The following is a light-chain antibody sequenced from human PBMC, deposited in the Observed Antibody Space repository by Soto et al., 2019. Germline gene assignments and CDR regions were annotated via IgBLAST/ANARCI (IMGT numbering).Light chain of an antibody. Sequence: QPVLTQPPSVSGAPGQRVTISCNGSSSNIGAGYHVHWYQQLPGAAPKLLIFGDSNRPSGVPDRFSGSKSGTSASLAITGLQADDEADYYCQSSYSRLGGSDVFGTGTKLTVL. V-gene: IGLV1-40*01. CDR3: QSSYSRLGGSDV. J-gene: IGLJ1*01. CDR2: GDS. CDR1: SSNIGAGYH.